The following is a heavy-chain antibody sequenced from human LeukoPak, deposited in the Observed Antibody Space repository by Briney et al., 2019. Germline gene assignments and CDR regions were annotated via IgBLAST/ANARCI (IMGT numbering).Heavy chain of an antibody. J-gene: IGHJ4*02. D-gene: IGHD5-12*01. V-gene: IGHV3-23*01. CDR1: GFTFSSYA. Sequence: GGSLRLSCAASGFTFSSYAMSWVRQAPGKGLEWVSAISGSGGSTYHADSVKGRFTISRDNSKNTLYLQMNSLRAEDTAVYYCAKDQSSGYCFDYWGQGTLVTVSS. CDR2: ISGSGGST. CDR3: AKDQSSGYCFDY.